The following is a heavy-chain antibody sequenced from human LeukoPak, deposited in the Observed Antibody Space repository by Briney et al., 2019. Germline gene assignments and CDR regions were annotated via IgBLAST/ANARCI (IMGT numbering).Heavy chain of an antibody. J-gene: IGHJ4*02. D-gene: IGHD2/OR15-2a*01. V-gene: IGHV4-59*01. Sequence: NPSETLSLTCTVSGGSISSYYGSWIRQPPGKGLEWIGYIYYSGSTNYNPSLKSRVTISVDTSKNQFSLKLSSVTAADTAVYYCAREGNTNYFDYWGQGTLVTVSS. CDR2: IYYSGST. CDR3: AREGNTNYFDY. CDR1: GGSISSYY.